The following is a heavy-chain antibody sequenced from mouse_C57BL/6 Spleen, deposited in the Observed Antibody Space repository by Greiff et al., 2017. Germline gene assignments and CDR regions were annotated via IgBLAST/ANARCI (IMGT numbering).Heavy chain of an antibody. CDR3: ARRSGSSPYYYAMDY. CDR2: ISSGSSTI. V-gene: IGHV5-17*01. Sequence: EVQLVESGGGLVKPGGSLKLSCAASGFTFSDYGMHWVRQAPEKGLEWVAYISSGSSTIYYADTVKGRFTSSRDNAKNPLFLQMTSLRSEDTAMYYCARRSGSSPYYYAMDYWGQGTSVTVSS. J-gene: IGHJ4*01. D-gene: IGHD1-1*01. CDR1: GFTFSDYG.